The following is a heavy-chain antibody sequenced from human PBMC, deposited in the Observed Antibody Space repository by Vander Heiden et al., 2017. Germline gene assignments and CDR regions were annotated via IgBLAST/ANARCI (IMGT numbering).Heavy chain of an antibody. CDR3: ARGPIVVPAAPYFDH. CDR1: GYTFKDYY. J-gene: IGHJ4*02. CDR2: INPNSGNT. V-gene: IGHV1-2*02. Sequence: QVQLVQSGAEVKKPGASVKVSCKASGYTFKDYYIYWVRQAPGQGLEWVAWINPNSGNTNSAQNFQGRVSLTRDTSISTAYMELSSLRSDDAAVYYCARGPIVVPAAPYFDHWGQGTLVIVSS. D-gene: IGHD2-2*01.